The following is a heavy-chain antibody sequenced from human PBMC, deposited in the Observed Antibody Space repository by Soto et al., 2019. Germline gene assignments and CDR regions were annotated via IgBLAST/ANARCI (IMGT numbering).Heavy chain of an antibody. CDR1: GGSLRDYY. D-gene: IGHD2-15*01. CDR2: INHFGTI. V-gene: IGHV4-34*01. CDR3: ARGGNLVLVLAAPFDR. Sequence: QVQLHQWGAGLLKPSETLSLTCAVEGGSLRDYYWSWIRQPPGKGLEWIGEINHFGTINYNPSLRSRVTISRDTSKNQFSLSLSSVTAADTAVYFCARGGNLVLVLAAPFDRWGQGTLVTVSS. J-gene: IGHJ4*02.